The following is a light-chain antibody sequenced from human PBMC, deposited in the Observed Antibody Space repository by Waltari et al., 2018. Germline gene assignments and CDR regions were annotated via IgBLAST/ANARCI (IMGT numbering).Light chain of an antibody. CDR3: QQYDNLT. CDR1: QGISNY. J-gene: IGKJ3*01. CDR2: DAS. Sequence: DIQMTQSPSSLSASVGERVTITCQASQGISNYLNWYQQKPGKAPKLLIYDASNLETGVPSRFSGSGSGTDFTFTISSLQPEDIATYYCQQYDNLTFGPGTKVDIK. V-gene: IGKV1-33*01.